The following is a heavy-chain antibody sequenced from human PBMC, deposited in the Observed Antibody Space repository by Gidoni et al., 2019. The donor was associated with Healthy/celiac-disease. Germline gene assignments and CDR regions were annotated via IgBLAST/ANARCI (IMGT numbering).Heavy chain of an antibody. J-gene: IGHJ6*02. D-gene: IGHD2-15*01. CDR3: ARVGPGYCSGGSCHYYYGMDV. V-gene: IGHV1-2*02. CDR2: INPNSGGT. CDR1: GYTFTGYY. Sequence: QVQLVQSGAEVKKPGASVKVSCKASGYTFTGYYMPWVRQAPGQGLEWMGWINPNSGGTNYAQKFQGRVTMTRDTSISTAYMELSRLRSDDTAVYYCARVGPGYCSGGSCHYYYGMDVWGQGTTVTVSS.